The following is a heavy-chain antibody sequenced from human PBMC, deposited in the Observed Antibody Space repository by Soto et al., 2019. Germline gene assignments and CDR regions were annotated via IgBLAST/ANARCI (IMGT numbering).Heavy chain of an antibody. CDR3: AREGPAPNYYHGMDV. V-gene: IGHV1-18*01. Sequence: QVQLVQSGGEVKKPGASVKVSCKTSGYSFTTYGISWVRQAPGQGLEWMGWISAYNGNTNYAQKLQGRVTMTTDTSTSTADMELKSLRSDDTAVYYWAREGPAPNYYHGMDVWGQGSTVTVSS. CDR2: ISAYNGNT. CDR1: GYSFTTYG. J-gene: IGHJ6*02.